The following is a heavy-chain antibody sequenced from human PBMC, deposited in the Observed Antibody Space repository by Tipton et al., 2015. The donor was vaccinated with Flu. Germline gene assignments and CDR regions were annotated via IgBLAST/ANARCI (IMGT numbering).Heavy chain of an antibody. CDR2: IYYSGST. J-gene: IGHJ3*02. Sequence: TLSLTCTVSGGSISSYYWSWIRQPPGKGLEWIGYIYYSGSTNYNPSLKSRVTISVDTSKNQFSLKLSSVTAADTAVYYCAREISGGAFDIWGQGTMVTVSS. CDR1: GGSISSYY. CDR3: AREISGGAFDI. V-gene: IGHV4-59*01. D-gene: IGHD2-15*01.